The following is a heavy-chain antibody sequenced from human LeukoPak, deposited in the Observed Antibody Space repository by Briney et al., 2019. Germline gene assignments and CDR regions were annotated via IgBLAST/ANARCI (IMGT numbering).Heavy chain of an antibody. CDR3: AKEPYSSVYYVYYMDV. CDR1: GFTFSICG. CDR2: IRDGGRDI. D-gene: IGHD6-25*01. V-gene: IGHV3-30*02. J-gene: IGHJ6*03. Sequence: GGSLRLSCTASGFTFSICGMLWVRKAPGGGVEWVAFIRDGGRDIFYGDSVEGRFTLSRDNSKNTLYLQMNSLRGEDTAVYYCAKEPYSSVYYVYYMDVWGKGTTVTVSS.